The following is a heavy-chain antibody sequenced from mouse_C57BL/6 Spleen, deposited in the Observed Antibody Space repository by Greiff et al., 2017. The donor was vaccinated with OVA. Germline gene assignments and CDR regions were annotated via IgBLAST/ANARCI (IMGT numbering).Heavy chain of an antibody. J-gene: IGHJ4*01. Sequence: VQLQQSGPVLVKPGASVKMSCKASGYTFTDYYMNWVKQSHGKSLEWIGVINPYNGGTSYNQKFKGKATLTVDKSSSTAYMELNSLTSEDSAVYYCARRPDYYAMDYWGQGTSVTVSS. CDR3: ARRPDYYAMDY. CDR2: INPYNGGT. V-gene: IGHV1-19*01. CDR1: GYTFTDYY.